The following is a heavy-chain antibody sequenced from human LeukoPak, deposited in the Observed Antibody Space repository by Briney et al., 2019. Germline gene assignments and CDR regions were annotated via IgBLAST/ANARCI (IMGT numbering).Heavy chain of an antibody. Sequence: GGSLRLSCAASGFTFSSYGMHWVRQAPGKGLEWVAVISYDGSNKYYADSVKGRFTISRDNSKNTLYLQMNSLRAEDTAVYYCARASLGYCSGGSCYGGEYYYGMDVWGQGTTVTVSS. CDR2: ISYDGSNK. CDR1: GFTFSSYG. CDR3: ARASLGYCSGGSCYGGEYYYGMDV. D-gene: IGHD2-15*01. V-gene: IGHV3-30*19. J-gene: IGHJ6*02.